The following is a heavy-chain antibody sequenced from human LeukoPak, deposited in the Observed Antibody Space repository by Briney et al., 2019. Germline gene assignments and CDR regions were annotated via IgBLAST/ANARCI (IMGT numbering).Heavy chain of an antibody. CDR2: INPNTGNP. D-gene: IGHD1-7*01. CDR1: GYIFSIYA. J-gene: IGHJ1*01. V-gene: IGHV7-4-1*02. CDR3: ARDYTVAIGTTTYFQH. Sequence: ASVTVSFKASGYIFSIYAMIWVRQAPGQGLELMGWINPNTGNPTYAQGFTGRFVFSLDTSVSTAYLQISSLKPEDTAVYYCARDYTVAIGTTTYFQHWGQGTLVTVSS.